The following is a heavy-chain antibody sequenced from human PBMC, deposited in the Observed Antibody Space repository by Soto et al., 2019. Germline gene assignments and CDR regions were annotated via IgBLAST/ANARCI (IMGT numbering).Heavy chain of an antibody. V-gene: IGHV1-18*04. CDR3: ARVSSSIVVVPDYGMDV. CDR1: GYTFISHG. D-gene: IGHD2-15*01. J-gene: IGHJ6*02. Sequence: QVQLVQSGVEVKKPGASVKVSCTASGYTFISHGISWVRQAPGQGLEWMGWINGKNGNTNYAQKLQGRVTLTTDTSTSTAYMELRSLRSDDTAVYYCARVSSSIVVVPDYGMDVWGQGTTVTVSS. CDR2: INGKNGNT.